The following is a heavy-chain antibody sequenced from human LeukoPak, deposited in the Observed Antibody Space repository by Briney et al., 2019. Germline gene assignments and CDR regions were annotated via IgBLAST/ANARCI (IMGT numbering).Heavy chain of an antibody. CDR1: GDSISSSY. V-gene: IGHV4-59*08. CDR3: ARHGAFFTRGFCSNSNCYVDGLQT. CDR2: FYDTVST. D-gene: IGHD2-2*01. J-gene: IGHJ3*01. Sequence: KSSETLSLTCTVSGDSISSSYWSWIRQSPGKGLEWIGYFYDTVSTKYNPSLKRRVIISTDKSKNQLSLKLNSVTAADTAVYYCARHGAFFTRGFCSNSNCYVDGLQTWGQGIVVRVSS.